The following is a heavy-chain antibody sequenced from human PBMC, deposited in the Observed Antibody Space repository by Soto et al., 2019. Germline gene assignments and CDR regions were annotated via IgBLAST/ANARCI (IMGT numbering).Heavy chain of an antibody. J-gene: IGHJ5*02. V-gene: IGHV1-2*02. CDR3: ARDRNDYGDYVGWFDP. Sequence: GASVKVSCKASGYTFTGYYMHWVRQAPGQGLEWMGWINPNSGGTNYAQKFQGRVTMNRDTSISTAYMELSRLRSDDTAVYYCARDRNDYGDYVGWFDPLGQGTLVTVSS. CDR1: GYTFTGYY. D-gene: IGHD4-17*01. CDR2: INPNSGGT.